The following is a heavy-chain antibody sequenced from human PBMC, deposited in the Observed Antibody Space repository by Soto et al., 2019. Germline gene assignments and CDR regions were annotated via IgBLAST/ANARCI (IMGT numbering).Heavy chain of an antibody. V-gene: IGHV1-69*19. CDR2: ISPMFGAA. D-gene: IGHD3-10*01. CDR1: GGTFNTYA. Sequence: QVQLVQSGAEMKKPGSSVKVSCQSSGGTFNTYAMNWVRQAPRQGPEWMGDISPMFGAANYAPKFQGRVTITADESTGTSYMQLSSLTSEDTALYFCAREVQVHTPAFVYWGQGTRVTVSS. J-gene: IGHJ4*02. CDR3: AREVQVHTPAFVY.